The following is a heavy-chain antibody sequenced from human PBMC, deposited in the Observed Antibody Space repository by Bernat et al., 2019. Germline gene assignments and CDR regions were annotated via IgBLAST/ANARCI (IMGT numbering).Heavy chain of an antibody. CDR1: GYTFTSYG. CDR2: ISVYNGNT. D-gene: IGHD3-10*01. Sequence: QVQVVQSGDEVKKPGASVKVSCKASGYTFTSYGISWVRQAPGQGLEWMGWISVYNGNTNYAQKLQGRVIISTATTTSTAYMELRSLGADDTAEYCCAGGSAGTYYYYMDVWGKGTTVTVSS. J-gene: IGHJ6*03. CDR3: AGGSAGTYYYYMDV. V-gene: IGHV1-18*01.